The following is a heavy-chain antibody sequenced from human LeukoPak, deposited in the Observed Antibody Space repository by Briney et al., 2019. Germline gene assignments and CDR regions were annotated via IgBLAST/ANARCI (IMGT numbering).Heavy chain of an antibody. J-gene: IGHJ4*02. V-gene: IGHV3-30-3*01. CDR1: GFTFSDYY. D-gene: IGHD3-22*01. CDR2: ISYDGSNK. Sequence: PGGSLRLSCAASGFTFSDYYMSWIRQAPGKGLEWVAVISYDGSNKYYADSVKGRFTISRDNSKNTLYLQMNSLRAEDTAVYYCARDGKDYYDSSGYYPDYWGQGTLVTVSS. CDR3: ARDGKDYYDSSGYYPDY.